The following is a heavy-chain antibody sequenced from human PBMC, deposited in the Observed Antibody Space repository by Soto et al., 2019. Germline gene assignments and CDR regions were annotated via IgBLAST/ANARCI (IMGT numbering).Heavy chain of an antibody. D-gene: IGHD1-7*01. CDR2: INHSGST. Sequence: SETLSLTCAVYGGSFSGYYWSWIRQPPGKGLEWIGEINHSGSTNYNPSLKSRVTISVDTSKNQFSLKLSSVTAADTAVYYCARGTGLELNYYMDVWGKGTTVTVSS. CDR3: ARGTGLELNYYMDV. J-gene: IGHJ6*03. V-gene: IGHV4-34*01. CDR1: GGSFSGYY.